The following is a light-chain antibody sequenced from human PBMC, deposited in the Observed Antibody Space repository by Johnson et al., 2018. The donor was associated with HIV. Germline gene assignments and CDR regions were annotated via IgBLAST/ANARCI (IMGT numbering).Light chain of an antibody. CDR1: SSNIGNNY. CDR3: GTWDNSLAWV. V-gene: IGLV1-51*01. Sequence: QSVLTQPPSVSAAPGQKVTISCSGSSSNIGNNYVSWYQQLPGTAPKLLIYDNNKRPSGIPDRFSGSKSGTSATLGITGLQTGDEADYYRGTWDNSLAWVFGTGTTRPVL. CDR2: DNN. J-gene: IGLJ1*01.